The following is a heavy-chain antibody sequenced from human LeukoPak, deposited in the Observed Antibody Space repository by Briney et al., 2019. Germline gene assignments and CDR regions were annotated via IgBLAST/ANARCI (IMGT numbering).Heavy chain of an antibody. CDR3: ARNGDYSLDS. CDR1: GGSFSAYY. V-gene: IGHV4-34*12. Sequence: PSETLSLTCAVYGGSFSAYYWSWVRQPPGKGLEWIGETLHSGSTSYNPSLQGRVTMSINTSKSQFSLRLTSVTAADTAIYYCARNGDYSLDSWGQETLVTVSS. D-gene: IGHD4-17*01. CDR2: TLHSGST. J-gene: IGHJ4*02.